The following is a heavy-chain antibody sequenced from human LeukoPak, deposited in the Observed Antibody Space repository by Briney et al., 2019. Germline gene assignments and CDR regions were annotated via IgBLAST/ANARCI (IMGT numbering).Heavy chain of an antibody. CDR1: GGSISSYY. D-gene: IGHD5-12*01. Sequence: SETLSLTCTVSGGSISSYYWSWIRQPPGKGLEWIGDIYYSGSTNYNPSLKSQVTISVDMSRNQFSLKLNSLTAADTAVYYCARQVATKGEWAFDVWGQGTMVTVSS. J-gene: IGHJ3*01. V-gene: IGHV4-59*08. CDR2: IYYSGST. CDR3: ARQVATKGEWAFDV.